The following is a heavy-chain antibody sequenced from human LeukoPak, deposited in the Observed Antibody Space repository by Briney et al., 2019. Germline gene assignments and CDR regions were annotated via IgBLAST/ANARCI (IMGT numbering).Heavy chain of an antibody. CDR1: GYTFTSYG. CDR3: AREGSYSGSYLGDYFDY. D-gene: IGHD1-26*01. Sequence: GASVKVSCKASGYTFTSYGISWVRQAPGRGLEWMGWISAYNGNTNYAQKLQGRVTMTTDTSTSTAYMELRSLRSDDTAVYYCAREGSYSGSYLGDYFDYWGQGTLVTVSS. V-gene: IGHV1-18*01. J-gene: IGHJ4*02. CDR2: ISAYNGNT.